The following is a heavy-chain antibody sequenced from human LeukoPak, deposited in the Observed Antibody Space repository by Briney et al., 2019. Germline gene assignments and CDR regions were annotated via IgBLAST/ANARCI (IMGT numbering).Heavy chain of an antibody. D-gene: IGHD3-10*01. CDR1: GGSISGSYYY. CDR2: VYHSGRST. Sequence: SETLSLTCTVSGGSISGSYYYWGWIRQPPGKGLEWIGTVYHSGRSTFYNPSLKSRVAMSVDTSKNHFSLNLTSVTAADTAIYYCARHRAKRLNDAFEIWGQGTVVSVSS. CDR3: ARHRAKRLNDAFEI. V-gene: IGHV4-39*01. J-gene: IGHJ3*02.